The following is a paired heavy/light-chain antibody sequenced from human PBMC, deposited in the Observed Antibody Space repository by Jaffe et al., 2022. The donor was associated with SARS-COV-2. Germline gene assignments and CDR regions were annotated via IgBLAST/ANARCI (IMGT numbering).Light chain of an antibody. Sequence: QSVLTQPPSVSGAPGQRVTISCTGSSSNIGAHYDVHWYQQFPGTAPKLLIYANTNRPSGVPDRFSASKSGTSASLAITGLLAEDEAFYYCQSYDSSLSGYWVFGGGTKLTVL. V-gene: IGLV1-40*01. CDR1: SSNIGAHYD. CDR2: ANT. CDR3: QSYDSSLSGYWV. J-gene: IGLJ3*02.
Heavy chain of an antibody. D-gene: IGHD2-2*02. CDR1: GFTFSNYG. Sequence: QVQLVESGGGVVQPGTSLRLSCATSGFTFSNYGMHWVRQAPDKGLEWVAVIWSDGITKYSADSVKGRFTISRDNSENTLYLQMKSLGAEDTAVYYCARAPVLIPDVIGGHYGMDFWGQGTTVTVSS. CDR3: ARAPVLIPDVIGGHYGMDF. CDR2: IWSDGITK. J-gene: IGHJ6*02. V-gene: IGHV3-33*08.